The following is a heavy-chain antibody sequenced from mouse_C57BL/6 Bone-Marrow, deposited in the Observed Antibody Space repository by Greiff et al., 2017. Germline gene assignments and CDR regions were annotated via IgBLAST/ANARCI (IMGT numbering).Heavy chain of an antibody. V-gene: IGHV5-15*01. CDR2: ISNLAYSI. Sequence: EVKLMESGGGLVQPGGSLKLSCAASGFTFSDYGMAWVRQAPRKGPEWVAFISNLAYSIYYADTVTGRFTFSRENAENTLYLEMSNLRSEDTAMYYCAKGTIVEAMDYWGQGTSVTVSS. CDR1: GFTFSDYG. D-gene: IGHD1-1*01. CDR3: AKGTIVEAMDY. J-gene: IGHJ4*01.